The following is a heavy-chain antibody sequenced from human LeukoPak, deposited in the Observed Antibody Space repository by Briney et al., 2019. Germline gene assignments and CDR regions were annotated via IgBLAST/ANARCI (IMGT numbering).Heavy chain of an antibody. CDR2: INPNSGGT. CDR3: ARDPGYSYGPIKNYYYYYMDV. V-gene: IGHV1-2*02. Sequence: ASVKVSCKASGYTFTGYYMHWVRQAPGQGLEWMGWINPNSGGTNYAQKFQGRVTMTRDTSISTAYMELSRLRSDDTAVYYCARDPGYSYGPIKNYYYYYMDVWGKGTTVTVSS. J-gene: IGHJ6*03. D-gene: IGHD5-18*01. CDR1: GYTFTGYY.